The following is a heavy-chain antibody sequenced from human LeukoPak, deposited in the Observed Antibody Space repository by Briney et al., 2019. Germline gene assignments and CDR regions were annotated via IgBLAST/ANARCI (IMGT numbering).Heavy chain of an antibody. V-gene: IGHV3-23*01. CDR2: ISGSGGST. Sequence: GGSLRLSCAASGFTFSTYAMSWVRQAPGKGLEWVSAISGSGGSTYYADSVKGRFTISRDNARNMLYLQVNSLRAEDTTVHYCATQQGGNPAYWGQGTLVTVSS. CDR1: GFTFSTYA. D-gene: IGHD1-14*01. J-gene: IGHJ4*02. CDR3: ATQQGGNPAY.